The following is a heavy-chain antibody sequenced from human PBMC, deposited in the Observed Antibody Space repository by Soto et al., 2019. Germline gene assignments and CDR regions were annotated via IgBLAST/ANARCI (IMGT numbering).Heavy chain of an antibody. CDR3: AKGQFTVVTPGYFQH. J-gene: IGHJ1*01. D-gene: IGHD2-21*02. Sequence: QVQLVESGGGVVQPGRSLRLSCAASGFTFSRYGMHWVRQAPGKGLEWVAIVSYDGSNKYYADSVKGRFTISRDNSKNTMYLQMNSLRTEDTAVYYCAKGQFTVVTPGYFQHWGQGTLVTVSS. CDR1: GFTFSRYG. V-gene: IGHV3-30*18. CDR2: VSYDGSNK.